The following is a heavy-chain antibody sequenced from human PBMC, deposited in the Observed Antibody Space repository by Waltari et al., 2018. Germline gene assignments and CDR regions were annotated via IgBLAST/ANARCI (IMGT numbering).Heavy chain of an antibody. CDR3: ARDGYRVGSSSWYDWWFDP. V-gene: IGHV3-33*01. J-gene: IGHJ5*02. D-gene: IGHD6-13*01. Sequence: QVQLVESGGGVVQPGRSLRLSCAASGFTFSSYGMHWVRQAPGKGLEWVEVIGYSGSNKNYADSGKGRFTISRDNSKNTLYLQMNSLRAEETAVYYWARDGYRVGSSSWYDWWFDPWGQGTLVTVSS. CDR1: GFTFSSYG. CDR2: IGYSGSNK.